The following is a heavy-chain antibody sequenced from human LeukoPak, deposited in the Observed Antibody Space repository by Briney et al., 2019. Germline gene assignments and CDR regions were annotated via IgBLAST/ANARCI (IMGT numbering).Heavy chain of an antibody. D-gene: IGHD2-15*01. CDR3: ARLPDMGY. CDR1: GGSISSSSYY. CDR2: IYYSGST. J-gene: IGHJ4*02. Sequence: PETLSLTCTVSGGSISSSSYYWGWIRQPPGKGLEWIGSIYYSGSTYYNPSLKSRVTISVDTSKNQFSLKLSSVTAADTAVYYCARLPDMGYWGQGTLVTVSS. V-gene: IGHV4-39*01.